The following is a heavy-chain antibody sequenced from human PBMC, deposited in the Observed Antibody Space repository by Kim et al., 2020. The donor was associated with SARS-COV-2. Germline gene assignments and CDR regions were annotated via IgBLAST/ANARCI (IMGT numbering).Heavy chain of an antibody. CDR3: ARDLNGVGYDSSGPLGY. CDR2: IYYSGST. V-gene: IGHV4-59*01. J-gene: IGHJ4*02. CDR1: GGSISSYY. D-gene: IGHD3-22*01. Sequence: SETLSLTCTVSGGSISSYYWSWIRQPPGKGLEWIGYIYYSGSTNYNPSLKSRVTISVDTSKNQFSLKLSSVTAADTAVYYCARDLNGVGYDSSGPLGYWGQGTLVTVSS.